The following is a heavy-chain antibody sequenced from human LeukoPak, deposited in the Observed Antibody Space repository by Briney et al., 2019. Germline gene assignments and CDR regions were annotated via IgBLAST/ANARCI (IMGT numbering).Heavy chain of an antibody. J-gene: IGHJ4*02. CDR3: ARGFDDYYDSSGYYPPRAFYFDY. CDR2: IYNSWIT. D-gene: IGHD3-22*01. Sequence: SETLSLTCTVSGGSISSHYWSWIRQPPGKGLEWIGYIYNSWITNYNPSLKSRVTISVDTSKNQFSLKPSSVTAADTAVYYCARGFDDYYDSSGYYPPRAFYFDYWGQGTLVTVSS. V-gene: IGHV4-59*11. CDR1: GGSISSHY.